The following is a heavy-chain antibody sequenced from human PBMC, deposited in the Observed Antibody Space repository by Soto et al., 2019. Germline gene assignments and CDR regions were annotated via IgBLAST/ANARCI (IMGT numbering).Heavy chain of an antibody. D-gene: IGHD2-15*01. CDR1: GFSLSTSGVG. J-gene: IGHJ3*02. CDR3: ARLFFLYCSGGSCYRDYFDAFDI. V-gene: IGHV2-5*02. Sequence: SGPTLVKPTQTLTLTCTFSGFSLSTSGVGVGWIRQPPGKALEWLALIYWDDDKRYSPSLKGRLTITKDTSKNQVVLTMTNMDPVDTATYYCARLFFLYCSGGSCYRDYFDAFDIWGQGTMVTVSS. CDR2: IYWDDDK.